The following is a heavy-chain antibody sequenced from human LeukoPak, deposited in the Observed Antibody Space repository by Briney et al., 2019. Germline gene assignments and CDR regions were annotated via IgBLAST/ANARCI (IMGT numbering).Heavy chain of an antibody. D-gene: IGHD3-10*01. V-gene: IGHV4-31*03. J-gene: IGHJ4*02. CDR3: ARDRRGKVRGVIGYFDY. CDR1: GGSISSGGYY. CDR2: IYYSGST. Sequence: TLSLTCTVSGGSISSGGYYWSWIRQHPGKGLEWIGYIYYSGSTYYNPSLKSRVTISVDTSKNQFSLKLSSVTAADTAVYYCARDRRGKVRGVIGYFDYWGQGTLVTVSS.